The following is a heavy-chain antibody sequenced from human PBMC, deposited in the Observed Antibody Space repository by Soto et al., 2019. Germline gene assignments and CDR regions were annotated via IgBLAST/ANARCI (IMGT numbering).Heavy chain of an antibody. J-gene: IGHJ6*02. D-gene: IGHD1-7*01. V-gene: IGHV1-69*13. CDR3: ARPLELRYYYYGMDV. Sequence: EASVKVSCKASGGTFSSYAISWVRQAPGQGLEWMGGIIPIFGTANYAQKFQGRVTITADESTSTAYMELSSLRSEDTAVYYCARPLELRYYYYGMDVWGQGTTVTVSS. CDR2: IIPIFGTA. CDR1: GGTFSSYA.